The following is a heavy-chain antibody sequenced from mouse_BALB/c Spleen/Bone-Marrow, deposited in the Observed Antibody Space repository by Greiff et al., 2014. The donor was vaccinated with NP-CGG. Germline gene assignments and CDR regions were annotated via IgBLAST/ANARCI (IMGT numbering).Heavy chain of an antibody. D-gene: IGHD1-1*01. Sequence: VQLQESGAELVKPGASVKLSCKASGYTFTSYYMYWEKQRPGQGLEWIGGINPSNGGTNFNEKFKSKATLTVDKSSSTAYMQLSSLTSEDSAVYYCTRSYYAKEGAWFAYWGQGTLVTVSA. CDR2: INPSNGGT. CDR3: TRSYYAKEGAWFAY. CDR1: GYTFTSYY. J-gene: IGHJ3*01. V-gene: IGHV1S81*02.